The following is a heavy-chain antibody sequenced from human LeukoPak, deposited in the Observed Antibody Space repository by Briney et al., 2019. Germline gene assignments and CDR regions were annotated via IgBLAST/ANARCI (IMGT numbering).Heavy chain of an antibody. D-gene: IGHD3-9*01. J-gene: IGHJ4*02. CDR1: GGSISSGDYY. CDR3: ARGDSNRLGRGFDY. Sequence: SQTLSLTCTVSGGSISSGDYYWSWIRQPPGKGLEWIGYIYYSGSTYYNPSLKSRVTISVDTSKNQFSLKLSSVTAADTAVYYCARGDSNRLGRGFDYWGQGTLVTVSS. CDR2: IYYSGST. V-gene: IGHV4-30-4*01.